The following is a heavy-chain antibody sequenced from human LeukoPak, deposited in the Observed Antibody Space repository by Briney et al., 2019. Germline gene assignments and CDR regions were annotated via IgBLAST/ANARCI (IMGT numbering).Heavy chain of an antibody. CDR3: ARDCSDSGSDYYPLGY. D-gene: IGHD3-22*01. V-gene: IGHV3-66*01. J-gene: IGHJ4*02. CDR2: IYSGGTT. Sequence: ETLSLTCTVSGGSISSSSYYWGWIRQPPGKGLEWVSVIYSGGTTYYADSVKGRFTISRDNSKNTLFLQMNRLRAEDTAVYYCARDCSDSGSDYYPLGYWGQGTLVTVSS. CDR1: GGSISSSSYY.